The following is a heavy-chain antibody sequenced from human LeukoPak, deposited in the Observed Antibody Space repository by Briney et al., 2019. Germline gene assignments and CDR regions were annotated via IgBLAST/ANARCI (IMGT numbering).Heavy chain of an antibody. CDR1: GDSVTNDFF. CDR3: ARWASISRQPGGFFDH. J-gene: IGHJ4*02. CDR2: FCLGRDT. V-gene: IGHV4-38-2*02. D-gene: IGHD3-16*01. Sequence: SETLSLTCTVSGDSVTNDFFWGWVRQPPGKELEWIGSFCLGRDTYYRPSLKSQVTISVDASKNQFSLNLNSVTAADTAVYYCARWASISRQPGGFFDHWGQGTLVTVSS.